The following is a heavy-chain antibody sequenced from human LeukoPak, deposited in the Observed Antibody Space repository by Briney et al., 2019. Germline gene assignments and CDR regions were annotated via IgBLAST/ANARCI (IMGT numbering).Heavy chain of an antibody. CDR2: INSDESST. D-gene: IGHD6-19*01. J-gene: IGHJ6*02. V-gene: IGHV3-74*01. Sequence: GGSLILPCAASGYTFSSYWMHWVRQAPGTGLVWVSRINSDESSTSYADSVKGRFTISRDNPKNTLYLQMNSLRAEDTAVYYCARVIAVAGTGYYYYGMDVWGQGTTVTVSS. CDR1: GYTFSSYW. CDR3: ARVIAVAGTGYYYYGMDV.